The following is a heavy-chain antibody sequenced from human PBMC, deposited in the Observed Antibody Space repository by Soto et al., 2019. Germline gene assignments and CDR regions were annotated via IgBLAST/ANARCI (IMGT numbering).Heavy chain of an antibody. D-gene: IGHD5-12*01. V-gene: IGHV4-59*01. J-gene: IGHJ6*03. CDR3: ARDMRWLAGNYYYYMDV. CDR2: IYYSGST. Sequence: SETLSLTCTVSGGSISSYYWSWIRQPPGKGLEWIGYIYYSGSTNYNPSLKSRVTISVDTSKNQFSLNLSSVTAADTAVYHCARDMRWLAGNYYYYMDVWGKGTTVTVSS. CDR1: GGSISSYY.